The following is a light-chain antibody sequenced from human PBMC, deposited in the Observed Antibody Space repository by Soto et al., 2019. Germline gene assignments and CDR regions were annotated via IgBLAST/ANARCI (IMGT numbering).Light chain of an antibody. V-gene: IGKV1-5*03. J-gene: IGKJ2*01. CDR1: QSISTW. CDR3: QQYNSYSGDT. CDR2: KAS. Sequence: DVQMTQSPSTLSASVGDRVTITCRASQSISTWLAWYQQKPGKAPKLLIYKASNLESGVPSRFSGSGSGTEFTLTISSLQPDDFATYYCQQYNSYSGDTFGQGTKLEIK.